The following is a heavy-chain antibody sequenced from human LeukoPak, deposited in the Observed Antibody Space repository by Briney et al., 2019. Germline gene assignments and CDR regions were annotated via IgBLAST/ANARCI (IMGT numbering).Heavy chain of an antibody. V-gene: IGHV1-18*01. CDR2: ISAYNGNT. J-gene: IGHJ4*02. CDR1: GYTFTSYG. D-gene: IGHD1-26*01. CDR3: ARDLGRSGSYENFDY. Sequence: VASVKVSCKASGYTFTSYGISWVRQAPGQGLEWMGWISAYNGNTNYAQKLQGRVTMTTDTSTSTAYMELRSLRSDDTAVYYCARDLGRSGSYENFDYWGQGTLVTVSS.